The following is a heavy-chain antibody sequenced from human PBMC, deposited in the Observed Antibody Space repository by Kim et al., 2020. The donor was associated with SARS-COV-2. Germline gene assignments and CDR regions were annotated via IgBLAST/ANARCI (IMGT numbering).Heavy chain of an antibody. J-gene: IGHJ4*02. CDR3: TSDYSSGV. V-gene: IGHV3-15*01. CDR2: GAKI. Sequence: GAKIDYAAPVKGRFTISRDDSKSTVYLQMSSLRIEDTGVYYCTSDYSSGVWGQGTLVTVSS. D-gene: IGHD2-15*01.